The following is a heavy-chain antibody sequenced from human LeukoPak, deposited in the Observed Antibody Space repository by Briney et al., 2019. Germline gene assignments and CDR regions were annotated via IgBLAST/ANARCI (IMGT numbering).Heavy chain of an antibody. Sequence: SETLSLTCTVSGGSVSNGNYYWSWLRQPPGKALEWISYIYYSGSTNYNPSLKSRVTISVDTSKNQFSLKLSSVTAADTAVYYCARDGAYYDSSGYRLYYFDYWGQGTLVTVSS. CDR3: ARDGAYYDSSGYRLYYFDY. CDR1: GGSVSNGNYY. D-gene: IGHD3-22*01. J-gene: IGHJ4*02. V-gene: IGHV4-61*01. CDR2: IYYSGST.